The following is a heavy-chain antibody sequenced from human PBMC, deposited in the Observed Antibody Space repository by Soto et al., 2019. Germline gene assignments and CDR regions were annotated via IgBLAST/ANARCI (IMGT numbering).Heavy chain of an antibody. J-gene: IGHJ4*02. CDR2: IYWDDHQ. Sequence: QITLKESGPTLVKPTQTLTLTCTFSGFSLSTSGVGVGWIRQPPGKALEWLALIYWDDHQHYSPSLKTRLTITKDTSKNQVVLMMTNMDPVDTATYYCAHFTALEGVVTPSVDYWGQGTLVSVSS. CDR3: AHFTALEGVVTPSVDY. D-gene: IGHD3-10*01. CDR1: GFSLSTSGVG. V-gene: IGHV2-5*02.